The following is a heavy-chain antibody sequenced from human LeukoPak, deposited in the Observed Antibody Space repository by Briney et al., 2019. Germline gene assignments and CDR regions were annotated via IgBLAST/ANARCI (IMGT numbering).Heavy chain of an antibody. J-gene: IGHJ4*02. CDR2: IYYSGST. V-gene: IGHV4-59*12. CDR3: ARDREVGATGYYFDY. D-gene: IGHD1-26*01. Sequence: SETLSLTCTVSGGSISSYYWSWIRQPPGKGLEWIGYIYYSGSTNYNPSLKSRVTISVDTSKNQFSLRLSSVTAADTAVYYCARDREVGATGYYFDYWGQGTLVTVSS. CDR1: GGSISSYY.